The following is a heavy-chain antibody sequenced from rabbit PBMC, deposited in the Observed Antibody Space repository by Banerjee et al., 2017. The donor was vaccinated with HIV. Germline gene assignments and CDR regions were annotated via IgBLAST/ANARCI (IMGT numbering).Heavy chain of an antibody. Sequence: QSLEESGGGLFQPGGSLALTCKASGFDFSNYGLSWVRQAPGKGLEWIACIYTNSVRTWYASWVNGRFTISKTSSTTVTLQMTSLTAADMATYFCARDLAGVTGWNFGLWGPGTLVTVS. J-gene: IGHJ4*01. D-gene: IGHD4-1*01. CDR3: ARDLAGVTGWNFGL. V-gene: IGHV1S40*01. CDR1: GFDFSNYG. CDR2: IYTNSVRT.